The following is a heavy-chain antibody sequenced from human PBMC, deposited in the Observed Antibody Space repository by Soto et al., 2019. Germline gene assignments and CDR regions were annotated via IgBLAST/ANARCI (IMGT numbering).Heavy chain of an antibody. D-gene: IGHD6-6*01. Sequence: QVPLVESGGGVVQPGRSLRLSCAASGFTFSSYGMHWVRQAPGKGLEWVAVISYDGSNKYYADSVKGRFTTSRDNSKNTLYLQMNSLRAEDTAVYYCAKDHPVYRGSSWGQGTLVTVSS. V-gene: IGHV3-30*18. CDR3: AKDHPVYRGSS. CDR1: GFTFSSYG. J-gene: IGHJ4*02. CDR2: ISYDGSNK.